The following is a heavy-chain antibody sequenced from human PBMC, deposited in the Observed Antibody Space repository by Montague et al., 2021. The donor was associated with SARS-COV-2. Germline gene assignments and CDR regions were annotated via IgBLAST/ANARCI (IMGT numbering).Heavy chain of an antibody. CDR3: ARHSGRDTIFGVVIIFDAFDI. D-gene: IGHD3-3*01. Sequence: SETLSLTCTVSGGSISSSNYYWGWIRQPPGKGLEWIGSIYYSGSTYYTPSLKSRVTIPVDTSKNQFSLRLSSVTAADTAVYYCARHSGRDTIFGVVIIFDAFDIWGQGTMVTVSS. J-gene: IGHJ3*02. CDR2: IYYSGST. V-gene: IGHV4-39*01. CDR1: GGSISSSNYY.